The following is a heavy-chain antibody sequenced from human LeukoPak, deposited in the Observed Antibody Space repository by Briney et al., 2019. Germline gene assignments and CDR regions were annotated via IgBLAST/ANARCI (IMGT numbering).Heavy chain of an antibody. Sequence: GRSLRLSCAASGFTFRTYAMNWVRQAPGKGLEWVAVISDDGSNKYYAESVKGQFTISRDNSKNALYLQMNSLRAEDTAVYYCARAFSTTAFDYWGQGTLVTVSS. J-gene: IGHJ4*02. CDR2: ISDDGSNK. CDR3: ARAFSTTAFDY. CDR1: GFTFRTYA. V-gene: IGHV3-30*04. D-gene: IGHD4-17*01.